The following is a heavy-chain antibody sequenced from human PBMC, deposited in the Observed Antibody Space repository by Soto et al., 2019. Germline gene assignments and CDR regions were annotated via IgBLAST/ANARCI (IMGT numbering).Heavy chain of an antibody. V-gene: IGHV4-61*01. Sequence: SETLSLTCTVSGGSVSSGSYYWSWIRQPPGKGLEWIGYIYYSGSTNYNPSLKSRVTISVDTSKNQFSLKLSSVTAADTAVYYCARSGYYGPTVFDYWGQGTLVTVSS. CDR2: IYYSGST. J-gene: IGHJ4*02. D-gene: IGHD3-3*01. CDR1: GGSVSSGSYY. CDR3: ARSGYYGPTVFDY.